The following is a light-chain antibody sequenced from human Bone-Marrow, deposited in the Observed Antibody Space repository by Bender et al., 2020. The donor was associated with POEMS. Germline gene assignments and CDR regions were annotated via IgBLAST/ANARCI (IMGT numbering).Light chain of an antibody. CDR2: EVT. J-gene: IGLJ3*02. Sequence: QSALTQPASVSGSPGQSITISCTGTSGDVGSYNLVSWYQQHPGKAPKVIIHEVTKRPSGVSNRFSGSKSGNTASLTISGLQAEDEADFYCCSYADNSVWVFGGGTKLTVL. V-gene: IGLV2-23*02. CDR1: SGDVGSYNL. CDR3: CSYADNSVWV.